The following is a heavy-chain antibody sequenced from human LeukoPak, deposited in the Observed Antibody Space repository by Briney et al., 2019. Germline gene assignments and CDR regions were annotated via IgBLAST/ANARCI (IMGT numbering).Heavy chain of an antibody. J-gene: IGHJ4*02. CDR1: GYSISSGYY. CDR2: KYHSESP. Sequence: SETLSLTCTVSGYSISSGYYWGWIRQSPGKGLGWIGSKYHSESPYYNPSLKSRVTISVDTSKNQFSLKLNSVTAADTAVYYCARSSAAGIYYFDYWGQGALVTVSS. D-gene: IGHD6-13*01. V-gene: IGHV4-38-2*02. CDR3: ARSSAAGIYYFDY.